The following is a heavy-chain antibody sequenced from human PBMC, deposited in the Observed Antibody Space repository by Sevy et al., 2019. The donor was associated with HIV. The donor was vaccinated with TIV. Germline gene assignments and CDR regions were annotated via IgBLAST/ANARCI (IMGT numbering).Heavy chain of an antibody. Sequence: GGSLRLSCAASNLTFEDYAMHWVRRAPGKGLEWVSGISWNGADIGFAAAVKGRFTISRDNAKSSVYLQINSLTPEDTGVYYCAKGQQIITQSGSYFYYGMNVWGQGTTVTVSS. J-gene: IGHJ6*02. V-gene: IGHV3-9*01. CDR1: NLTFEDYA. D-gene: IGHD3-10*01. CDR3: AKGQQIITQSGSYFYYGMNV. CDR2: ISWNGADI.